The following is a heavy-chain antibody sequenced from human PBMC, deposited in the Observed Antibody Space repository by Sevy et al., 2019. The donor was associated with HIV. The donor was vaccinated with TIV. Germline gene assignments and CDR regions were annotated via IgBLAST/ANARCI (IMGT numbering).Heavy chain of an antibody. D-gene: IGHD3-16*01. Sequence: GGSLRLSCAASGFTFSSYWMHWVRQAPGKRLVWVARVNDDGTITYNADSVKGRFTISRDNAKNTLYLQMNGLRVDDTAVYFCVRDQRGPSNAFDMWGQGTLVTVSS. V-gene: IGHV3-74*01. CDR2: VNDDGTIT. CDR1: GFTFSSYW. J-gene: IGHJ3*02. CDR3: VRDQRGPSNAFDM.